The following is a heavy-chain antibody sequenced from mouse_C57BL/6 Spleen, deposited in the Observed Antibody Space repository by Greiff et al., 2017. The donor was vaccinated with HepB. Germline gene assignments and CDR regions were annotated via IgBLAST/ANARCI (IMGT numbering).Heavy chain of an antibody. D-gene: IGHD1-1*01. V-gene: IGHV5-17*01. J-gene: IGHJ4*01. Sequence: VQLVQPGAGLVMPGGSLKLSCAASGFTFSDYGMHWVRQAPEKGLEWVAYISRGSSTTYYADTVKGRFTISRDNAKNTLFLQMTSLRSEDTAVYYCARYYGSMDYWGQGTSVTVSS. CDR2: ISRGSSTT. CDR1: GFTFSDYG. CDR3: ARYYGSMDY.